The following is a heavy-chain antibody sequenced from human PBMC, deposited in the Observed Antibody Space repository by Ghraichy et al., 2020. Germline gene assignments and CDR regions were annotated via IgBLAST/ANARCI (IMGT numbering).Heavy chain of an antibody. CDR3: AREGGDIVVVAAAELKYYYYGMDV. Sequence: GGSLRLSCAASGFTFSSYWMHWVRQAPGKGLVWVSRINSDGSSTSYADSVKGRFTISRDNAKNTLYLQMNSLRAEDTAVYYCAREGGDIVVVAAAELKYYYYGMDVWGQGTTVTVSS. V-gene: IGHV3-74*01. J-gene: IGHJ6*02. CDR2: INSDGSST. D-gene: IGHD2-2*01. CDR1: GFTFSSYW.